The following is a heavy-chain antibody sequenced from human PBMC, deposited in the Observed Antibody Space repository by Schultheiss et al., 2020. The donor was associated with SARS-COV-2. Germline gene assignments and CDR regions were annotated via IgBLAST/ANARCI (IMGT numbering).Heavy chain of an antibody. D-gene: IGHD2-15*01. CDR3: AKVVGAPGD. V-gene: IGHV3-23*01. CDR1: GFTFSSYA. Sequence: GGSLRLSCAASGFTFSSYAMSWVRQAPGKGLEWVSAISGSGGSTYYVDSEKGRFTISRDNSKDTLYLQMHSLRPDDTAVYYCAKVVGAPGDWGQGTLVTVSS. J-gene: IGHJ1*01. CDR2: ISGSGGST.